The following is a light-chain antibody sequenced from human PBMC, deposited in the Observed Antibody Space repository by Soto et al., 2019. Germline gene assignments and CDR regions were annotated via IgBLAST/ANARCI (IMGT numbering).Light chain of an antibody. Sequence: QSALTQPPYASGSPGQSVTISCAGSGSDIAVYDFVSWYQQHPGTAPKLIIYEVTKRPSGVPDRFSGSKSASTASLTVSGLQAEDEADYYCSSYAGSNTLVFGGGTKLTVL. CDR3: SSYAGSNTLV. J-gene: IGLJ2*01. CDR2: EVT. V-gene: IGLV2-8*01. CDR1: GSDIAVYDF.